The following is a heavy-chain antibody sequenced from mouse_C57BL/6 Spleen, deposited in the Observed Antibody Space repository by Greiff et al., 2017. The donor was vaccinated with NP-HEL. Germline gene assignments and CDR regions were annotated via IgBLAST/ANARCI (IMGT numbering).Heavy chain of an antibody. J-gene: IGHJ1*03. V-gene: IGHV10-1*01. CDR1: GFSFNTYA. CDR2: IRSKSNNYAT. Sequence: EVKLMESGGGLVQPKGSLKLSCAASGFSFNTYAMNWVRQAPGKGLEWVARIRSKSNNYATYYADSVKDRFTISRDDSESMLYLQMNNMKTEDAAMYYCVRQGVWYFDVWGTGTTVTVS. CDR3: VRQGVWYFDV.